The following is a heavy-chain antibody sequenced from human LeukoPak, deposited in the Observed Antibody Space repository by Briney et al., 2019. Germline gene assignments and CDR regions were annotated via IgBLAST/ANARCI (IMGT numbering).Heavy chain of an antibody. Sequence: ASVKVSCKASGDTFSGYYLHWVRQAPGQGLEWMGWMNPNSANTGYAQKFQGRVTMTRNTSISTAYMELSSLRSEDTAVYYCARVPSGGNKFDPWGQGTLVTVSS. CDR1: GDTFSGYY. D-gene: IGHD6-25*01. CDR2: MNPNSANT. J-gene: IGHJ5*02. CDR3: ARVPSGGNKFDP. V-gene: IGHV1-8*02.